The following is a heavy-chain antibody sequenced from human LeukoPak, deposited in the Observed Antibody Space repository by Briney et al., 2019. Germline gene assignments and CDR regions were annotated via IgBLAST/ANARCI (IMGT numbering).Heavy chain of an antibody. CDR2: MFYSGNT. J-gene: IGHJ4*02. CDR1: GGSIRNYY. CDR3: ARGRSSGWTYFDY. Sequence: PSETLSLTCTVSGGSIRNYYRNWIRQPPGKRLEWIGDMFYSGNTNYSPSLKSRVTISVDTSKDQFSLSLSSVTTADTAVYYCARGRSSGWTYFDYWGQGTLVTVSS. V-gene: IGHV4-59*01. D-gene: IGHD6-19*01.